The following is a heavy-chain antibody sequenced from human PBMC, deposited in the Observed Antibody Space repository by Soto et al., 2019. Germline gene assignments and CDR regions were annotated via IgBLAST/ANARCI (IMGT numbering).Heavy chain of an antibody. CDR3: ARGGGNSYYYYGMDV. D-gene: IGHD3-16*01. V-gene: IGHV3-30-3*01. CDR1: GFTFSSYA. Sequence: QVQLVESGGGVVQPGRSLRLSCAASGFTFSSYAMHWVRQAPGKGLEWVAAISYDGSNKYYADSVKGRFTISRDNSKNTLYLQMNSLRAEDTAVYYCARGGGNSYYYYGMDVWGQGTTVTISS. J-gene: IGHJ6*02. CDR2: ISYDGSNK.